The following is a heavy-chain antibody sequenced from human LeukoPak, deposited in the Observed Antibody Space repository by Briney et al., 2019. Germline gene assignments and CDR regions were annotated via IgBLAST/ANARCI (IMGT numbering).Heavy chain of an antibody. D-gene: IGHD2-15*01. CDR3: AKKIIGYCSSGSCYFDY. CDR2: ISGSGGST. CDR1: GFTFSSYA. Sequence: PGGSLRLSCAASGFTFSSYAMSWVRQAPGKGLEWVSAISGSGGSTYYADSVKGRFTISRDNSKNTLYLQMNSLRAEDTAVYYCAKKIIGYCSSGSCYFDYWGQGALVTVSS. J-gene: IGHJ4*02. V-gene: IGHV3-23*01.